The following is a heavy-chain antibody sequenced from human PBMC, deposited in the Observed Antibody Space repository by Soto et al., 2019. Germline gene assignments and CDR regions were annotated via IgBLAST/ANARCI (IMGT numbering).Heavy chain of an antibody. CDR3: TTVHFDVLTGSFDY. J-gene: IGHJ4*02. Sequence: EVHLVESGGGLVQPGGSLRLSCAASGFTFGNAWMNWFRQAPGKGLEWVGRIKSKIHGGTTDYAVPVRGRFTISRDDSKNTLFLQMNSLKTEDAAVYYCTTVHFDVLTGSFDYWGQGTLVTVSS. V-gene: IGHV3-15*07. CDR2: IKSKIHGGTT. CDR1: GFTFGNAW. D-gene: IGHD3-9*01.